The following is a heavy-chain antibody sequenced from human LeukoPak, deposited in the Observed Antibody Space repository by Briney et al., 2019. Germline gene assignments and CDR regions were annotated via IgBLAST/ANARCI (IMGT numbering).Heavy chain of an antibody. Sequence: GGSLRLSCAASEFTFNNNGMHWVRQAPGKGLEWVAFIRYDGIYKYYADSVKGRFTISRDNSKNTLSLQMNSLRAEDTAVYYCAKASRSIKVVLITTSYYFDYWGQGTLVTVSS. D-gene: IGHD3-22*01. CDR1: EFTFNNNG. CDR2: IRYDGIYK. CDR3: AKASRSIKVVLITTSYYFDY. J-gene: IGHJ4*02. V-gene: IGHV3-30*02.